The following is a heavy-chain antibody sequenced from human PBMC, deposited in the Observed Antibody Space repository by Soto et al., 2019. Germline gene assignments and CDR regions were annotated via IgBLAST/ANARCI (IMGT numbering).Heavy chain of an antibody. D-gene: IGHD3-22*01. CDR1: GFTFSSYA. Sequence: HPGGSLRHSCAASGFTFSSYAMSWVRQAPGKGLEWVSAISGSGGSTYYADSVKGRFTISRDNSKNTLYLQMNSLRAEDTAIYYCAKDRHYYYDSSGYYFDYWGQGTLVTVSS. V-gene: IGHV3-23*01. CDR3: AKDRHYYYDSSGYYFDY. CDR2: ISGSGGST. J-gene: IGHJ4*02.